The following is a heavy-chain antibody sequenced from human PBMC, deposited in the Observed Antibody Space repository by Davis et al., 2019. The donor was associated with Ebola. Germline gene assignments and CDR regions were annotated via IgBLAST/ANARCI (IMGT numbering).Heavy chain of an antibody. CDR3: ARDSSPESRYYFDY. V-gene: IGHV4-39*07. Sequence: PSETLSLTCTVSGGSISSSSYYWGWVRQPPGKGLEWIGSIYYSGSTYYNPSPKSRVTMSVDTSKNQFSLKLSSVTAADTAVYYCARDSSPESRYYFDYWGQGTLVTVSS. J-gene: IGHJ4*02. CDR1: GGSISSSSYY. D-gene: IGHD2-2*01. CDR2: IYYSGST.